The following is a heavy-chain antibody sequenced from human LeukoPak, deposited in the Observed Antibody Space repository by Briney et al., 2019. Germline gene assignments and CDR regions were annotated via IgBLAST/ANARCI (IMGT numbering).Heavy chain of an antibody. CDR2: IIPVLGRA. CDR3: ASPRPRQDGYNRHPSNPMDV. D-gene: IGHD5-24*01. Sequence: SVKVSCKASGDTFSSYTISWVRQAPGQGLEWMGRIIPVLGRANYAQKFQGRVTITADKFTSTAYMELSSLRSEDTAVYYCASPRPRQDGYNRHPSNPMDVWGKGTTVTVSS. V-gene: IGHV1-69*02. J-gene: IGHJ6*03. CDR1: GDTFSSYT.